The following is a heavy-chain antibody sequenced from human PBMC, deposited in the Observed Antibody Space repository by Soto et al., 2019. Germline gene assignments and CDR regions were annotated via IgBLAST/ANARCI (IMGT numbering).Heavy chain of an antibody. CDR3: ARLRGVIDY. V-gene: IGHV4-59*01. CDR1: GGSISSYY. J-gene: IGHJ4*02. Sequence: TSETLSLTCTASGGSISSYYWSWIRQPPGKGLEWIGYIYYSGSTNYNPSLKSRVTISVDTSKNQFSLKLSSVTAADTAVYYCARLRGVIDYWGQGTLVTLSS. D-gene: IGHD3-10*01. CDR2: IYYSGST.